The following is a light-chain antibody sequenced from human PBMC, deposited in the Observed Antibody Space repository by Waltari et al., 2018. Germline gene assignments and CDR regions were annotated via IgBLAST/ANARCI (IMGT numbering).Light chain of an antibody. CDR3: QSFDSSLSASV. CDR1: SSNFGAGYD. CDR2: GNT. J-gene: IGLJ3*02. Sequence: QSVLTQPPSMSGAPGQKVTIPCTGGSSNFGAGYDVHWYQQFPGTAPKLLIFGNTNRASVVPGRFSGSRSGTSASLAIAGVQSEDEAVYYCQSFDSSLSASVFGGGTKLTVL. V-gene: IGLV1-40*01.